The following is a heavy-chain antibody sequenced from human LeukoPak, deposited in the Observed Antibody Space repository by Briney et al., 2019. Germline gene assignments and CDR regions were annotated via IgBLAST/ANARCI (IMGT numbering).Heavy chain of an antibody. V-gene: IGHV4-4*07. Sequence: SETLSLTCTVSGGSISSYYWSWIRQPAGKGLEWIGRIYTSGSTNYNPSLKSRVTMSVDTSKNQFSLKLSSVTAAGTAVYYCARVGPRSSSWYYYYMDVWGKGTTVTVSS. CDR3: ARVGPRSSSWYYYYMDV. CDR2: IYTSGST. J-gene: IGHJ6*03. D-gene: IGHD6-13*01. CDR1: GGSISSYY.